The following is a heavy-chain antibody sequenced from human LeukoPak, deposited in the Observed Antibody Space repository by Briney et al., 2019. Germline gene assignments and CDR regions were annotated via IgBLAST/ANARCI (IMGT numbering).Heavy chain of an antibody. D-gene: IGHD3-10*01. CDR2: ISSSSSYI. V-gene: IGHV3-21*01. Sequence: GGSLRLSCAASGFTFSSYSINWVRQAPGKGLEWVSSISSSSSYIYYADSVKGRFTISRDNAKNSLYLQMNSLRAEDTAVYYCARDYYGSGSYLDYWGQGTLDTVSS. CDR3: ARDYYGSGSYLDY. CDR1: GFTFSSYS. J-gene: IGHJ4*02.